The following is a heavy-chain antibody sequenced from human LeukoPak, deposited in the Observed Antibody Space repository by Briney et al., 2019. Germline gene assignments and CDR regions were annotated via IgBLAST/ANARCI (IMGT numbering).Heavy chain of an antibody. Sequence: TGGSLRLSCAASGFTFSSYAMHWVRQAPGKGLEWVAVISYDGSNKYYADSVKGRFTISRDNSKNTLCLQMNSLRAEDTAVYYCARDPIYSGYDIITGPDYWGQGTLVTVSP. CDR3: ARDPIYSGYDIITGPDY. CDR1: GFTFSSYA. V-gene: IGHV3-30-3*01. D-gene: IGHD5-12*01. J-gene: IGHJ4*02. CDR2: ISYDGSNK.